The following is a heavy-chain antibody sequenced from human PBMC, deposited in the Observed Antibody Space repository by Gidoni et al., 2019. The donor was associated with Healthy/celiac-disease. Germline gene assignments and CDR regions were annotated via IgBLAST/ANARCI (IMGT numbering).Heavy chain of an antibody. J-gene: IGHJ3*02. CDR1: GYSFTSYW. CDR2: IYPGDSDT. V-gene: IGHV5-51*03. CDR3: ARLASDSSGYYDAFDI. Sequence: EVQLVQSGAEVKKPGESLKISCKGSGYSFTSYWIGWVRQMPGKGLEWRGTIYPGDSDTRYGPSFQGQVTISADKSISTAYLQWSSLKASDTAMYYCARLASDSSGYYDAFDIWGQGTMVTVSS. D-gene: IGHD3-22*01.